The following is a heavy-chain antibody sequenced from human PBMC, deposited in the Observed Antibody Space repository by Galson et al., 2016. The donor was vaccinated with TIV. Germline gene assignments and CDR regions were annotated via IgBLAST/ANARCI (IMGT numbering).Heavy chain of an antibody. D-gene: IGHD2-21*01. CDR1: GYSFSIYA. Sequence: SVKVSCKASGYSFSIYAMHWVRQAPGQRLEWMGWINGGNGNTKYSKQFQGRLTITRDTSASTAYMELNSLRPEDTAVYYCARPTYCGGDCYKYDNWGQGTLVTVSS. V-gene: IGHV1-3*01. CDR3: ARPTYCGGDCYKYDN. CDR2: INGGNGNT. J-gene: IGHJ4*02.